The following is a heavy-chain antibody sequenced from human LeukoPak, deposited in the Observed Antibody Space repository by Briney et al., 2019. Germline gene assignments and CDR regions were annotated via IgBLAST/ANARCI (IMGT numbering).Heavy chain of an antibody. CDR1: GFTFSSYG. J-gene: IGHJ4*02. V-gene: IGHV3-30*02. Sequence: GSLRLSCAASGFTFSSYGMHWVRQAPGKGLEWVAFIRYDGSNKYYADSVKGRFTISRDNSKNTLYLQMNSLRAEDTAVYYCAKDYYDSSGYPNYWGQGTLVTVSS. CDR3: AKDYYDSSGYPNY. D-gene: IGHD3-22*01. CDR2: IRYDGSNK.